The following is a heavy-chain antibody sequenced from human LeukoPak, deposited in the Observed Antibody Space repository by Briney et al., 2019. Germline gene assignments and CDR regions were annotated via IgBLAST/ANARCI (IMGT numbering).Heavy chain of an antibody. D-gene: IGHD3-22*01. Sequence: GGSLRLSCAASGFTSSSYSMNWVRQAPGKGLEWVSYISSSSSTIYYADSVKGRFTISRDNAKNSLYLQMNSLRAEDTAVYYCARSEYYYDSSGYPDYWGQGTLVTVSS. J-gene: IGHJ4*02. CDR1: GFTSSSYS. V-gene: IGHV3-48*04. CDR3: ARSEYYYDSSGYPDY. CDR2: ISSSSSTI.